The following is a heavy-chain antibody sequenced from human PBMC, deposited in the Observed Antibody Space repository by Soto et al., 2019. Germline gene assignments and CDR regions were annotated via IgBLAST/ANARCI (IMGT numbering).Heavy chain of an antibody. CDR2: IYYSGST. D-gene: IGHD3-10*01. J-gene: IGHJ4*02. Sequence: LSLTCTVSGGSIISYYWSWIRQPPGKGLEWIGYIYYSGSTNYNPSLKSRVTISADTSKNQFSLKLNSMTAADTAVYYCARHNYGSGSTYFDYWGQGTLVTVSS. CDR3: ARHNYGSGSTYFDY. V-gene: IGHV4-59*08. CDR1: GGSIISYY.